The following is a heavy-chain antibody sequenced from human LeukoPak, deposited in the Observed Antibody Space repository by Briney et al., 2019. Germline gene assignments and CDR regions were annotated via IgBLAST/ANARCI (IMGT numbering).Heavy chain of an antibody. J-gene: IGHJ4*02. Sequence: GSLRLSCAASGFTFSSYSMNWVRQAPGKGLEWVSYISSSSSTIYYADSVKGRFTISRDNAKNSLYLQMNSLRDEDTAVYYCARESYYDSSGYPGDYWGQGTLVTVSS. CDR3: ARESYYDSSGYPGDY. CDR2: ISSSSSTI. D-gene: IGHD3-22*01. CDR1: GFTFSSYS. V-gene: IGHV3-48*02.